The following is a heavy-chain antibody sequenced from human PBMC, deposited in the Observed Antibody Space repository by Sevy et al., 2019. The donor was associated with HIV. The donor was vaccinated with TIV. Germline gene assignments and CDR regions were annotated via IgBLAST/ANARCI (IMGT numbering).Heavy chain of an antibody. CDR3: ARDIVVVVAATRENWFDP. D-gene: IGHD2-15*01. CDR1: GGSISSSSYY. V-gene: IGHV4-31*03. Sequence: SETLSLTCTVSGGSISSSSYYWGWIRQHPGKGLEWIGYIYYSGSTYYNPSLKSRVTISVDTSKNQFSLKLSSVTAADTAVYYCARDIVVVVAATRENWFDPWGQGTLVTVSS. J-gene: IGHJ5*02. CDR2: IYYSGST.